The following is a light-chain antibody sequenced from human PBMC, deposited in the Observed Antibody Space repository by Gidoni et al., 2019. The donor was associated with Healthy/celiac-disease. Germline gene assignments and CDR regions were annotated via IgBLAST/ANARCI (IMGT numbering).Light chain of an antibody. CDR3: QQRSHWPPT. J-gene: IGKJ2*01. Sequence: EIGLTQSPATLSLSPGERATLSCGASQSVSSYLAWYQQKPGQAPRLLIYDASNRASGIPARFSGSGSGTDFTLTISSLEPEDFAVYYCQQRSHWPPTFGQGTKLEIK. CDR2: DAS. V-gene: IGKV3-11*01. CDR1: QSVSSY.